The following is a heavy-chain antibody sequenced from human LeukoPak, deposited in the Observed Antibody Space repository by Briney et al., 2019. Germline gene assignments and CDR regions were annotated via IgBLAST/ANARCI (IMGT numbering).Heavy chain of an antibody. V-gene: IGHV4-34*01. CDR1: GGSFSGYY. Sequence: SETLSLTCAVYGGSFSGYYWSWIRQPPGKGLEWIGEINHSGSTNYNPSLKSQVTISVDTSKNQFSLKLSSVTAADTAVYYCARVLSGSYPFDYWGQGTLVTVSS. CDR3: ARVLSGSYPFDY. J-gene: IGHJ4*02. D-gene: IGHD1-26*01. CDR2: INHSGST.